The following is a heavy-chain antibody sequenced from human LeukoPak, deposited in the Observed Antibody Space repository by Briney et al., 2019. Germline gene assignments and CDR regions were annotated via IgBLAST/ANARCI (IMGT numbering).Heavy chain of an antibody. Sequence: LGGSLRLSCAASGFTFSNAWMSWVRQAPGKGLEWVGRIKSETDGGTTDYAAPVKGRFTISRDDSKNTLYLQMNSLKTEDTAVYYCARDRLGNTMIRGVINPPPYWGQGTLVTVSS. J-gene: IGHJ4*02. D-gene: IGHD3-10*01. V-gene: IGHV3-15*01. CDR2: IKSETDGGTT. CDR1: GFTFSNAW. CDR3: ARDRLGNTMIRGVINPPPY.